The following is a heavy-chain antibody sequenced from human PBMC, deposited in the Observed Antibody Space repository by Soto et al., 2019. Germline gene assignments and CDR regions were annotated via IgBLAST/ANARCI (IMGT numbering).Heavy chain of an antibody. CDR2: IYYSGST. CDR3: ARVNDFWTGYYSTNWFDP. J-gene: IGHJ5*02. D-gene: IGHD3-3*01. CDR1: GGYIISLY. Sequence: SETLSLTWTVFGGYIISLYCTWIRQPPGKGLEWIGYIYYSGSTNHNPSLKSRVTISVDTSKNQFSLKLSSVTAADTAVYYCARVNDFWTGYYSTNWFDPWGQGTLVTVSS. V-gene: IGHV4-59*11.